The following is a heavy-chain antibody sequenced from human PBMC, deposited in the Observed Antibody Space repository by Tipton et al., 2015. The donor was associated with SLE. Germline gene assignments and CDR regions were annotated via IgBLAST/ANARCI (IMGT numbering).Heavy chain of an antibody. CDR2: IDHYENT. CDR1: GGSFTGYY. V-gene: IGHV4-34*01. Sequence: TLSLTCAVSGGSFTGYYWSWIRQPPGKGLELIGEIDHYENTNYMPSLESRVIISLDRSKNELSLKLSSVSAADTAVYYCTRGVRGYYDYYYMDVWGKGTTVTVSS. CDR3: TRGVRGYYDYYYMDV. D-gene: IGHD3-10*01. J-gene: IGHJ6*03.